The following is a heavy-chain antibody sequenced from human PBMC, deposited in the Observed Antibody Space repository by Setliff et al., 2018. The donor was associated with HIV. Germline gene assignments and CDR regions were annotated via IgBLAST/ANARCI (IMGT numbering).Heavy chain of an antibody. V-gene: IGHV1-2*02. CDR1: GYTFTDYF. CDR3: ARQLSNSLDY. D-gene: IGHD7-27*01. Sequence: ASVKVSCKASGYTFTDYFLHWVRQAPGQGLEWMGWISPHSADKNIPQRFRGSVTLTRDTSISTAYMELSGLRSDDTAMYYCARQLSNSLDYWGQGTLVTVSS. CDR2: ISPHSADK. J-gene: IGHJ4*02.